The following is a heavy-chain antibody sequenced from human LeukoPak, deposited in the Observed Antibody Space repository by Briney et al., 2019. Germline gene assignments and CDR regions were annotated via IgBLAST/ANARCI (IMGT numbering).Heavy chain of an antibody. CDR1: GGSFSGYY. V-gene: IGHV4-34*01. D-gene: IGHD3-22*01. CDR3: ARRPYYYDSSGYFPDPFDY. J-gene: IGHJ4*02. CDR2: INHSGSA. Sequence: SETLSLTCAVYGGSFSGYYWSWIRQPPGKGLEWIGEINHSGSANYNPSPKSRVTISVDTSKNQFSLKLSSVTAADTAVYYCARRPYYYDSSGYFPDPFDYWGQGTLVTVSS.